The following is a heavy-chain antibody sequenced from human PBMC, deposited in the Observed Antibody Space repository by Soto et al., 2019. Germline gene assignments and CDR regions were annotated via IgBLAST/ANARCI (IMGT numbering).Heavy chain of an antibody. D-gene: IGHD1-1*01. CDR1: WFSLSDARMG. CDR3: ARMDNWKGWFDP. V-gene: IGHV2-26*01. J-gene: IGHJ5*02. Sequence: XGPTLVSPPNPLTLTCTVSWFSLSDARMGVSWIRQPPGKALGWLAHIFSNDEKSYSTSLKSRLTISKDTSKRQVVLTMTNMDPVDTGTYYCARMDNWKGWFDPWGQGTLVTVSS. CDR2: IFSNDEK.